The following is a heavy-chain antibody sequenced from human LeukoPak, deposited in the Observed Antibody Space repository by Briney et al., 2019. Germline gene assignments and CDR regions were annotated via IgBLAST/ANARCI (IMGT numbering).Heavy chain of an antibody. CDR2: IKQDGSEK. D-gene: IGHD3-22*01. Sequence: GGSLRFSCASSGFTFSDYWMSWVRQAPGKGLEWVANIKQDGSEKYYVDSVKGRFTLSRDNAKNSMYLQMNSLTAEDTAVYYCVRDLSYFDSSGFYNLDYWGQGTLVTVSS. V-gene: IGHV3-7*01. CDR1: GFTFSDYW. J-gene: IGHJ4*02. CDR3: VRDLSYFDSSGFYNLDY.